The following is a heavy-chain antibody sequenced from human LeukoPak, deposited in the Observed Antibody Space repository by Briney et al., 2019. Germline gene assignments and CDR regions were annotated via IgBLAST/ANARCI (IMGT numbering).Heavy chain of an antibody. Sequence: PGGSLRLSCAASGFTFSSYAMHWVRQAPGKGLEWVAVISYDGSNKYYADSVKGRFTISRDNAKNSLYLQMNSLRAEDTAVYYCARVMDMVRGVGLHYYYYYGMDVWGQGTTVTVSS. CDR1: GFTFSSYA. J-gene: IGHJ6*02. D-gene: IGHD3-10*01. V-gene: IGHV3-30*04. CDR2: ISYDGSNK. CDR3: ARVMDMVRGVGLHYYYYYGMDV.